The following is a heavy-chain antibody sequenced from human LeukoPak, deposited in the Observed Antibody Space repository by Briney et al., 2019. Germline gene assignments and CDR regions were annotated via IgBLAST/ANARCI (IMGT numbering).Heavy chain of an antibody. D-gene: IGHD3-10*01. CDR2: IVVGSGNT. V-gene: IGHV1-58*01. J-gene: IGHJ4*02. CDR1: GFTFTISA. CDR3: AADFNGSGSYWFYFDY. Sequence: ASVTVSFTASGFTFTISAVQWVRQARGQRLEWIGWIVVGSGNTNYAQKFQERVTITRDMSTSTAYMELSSLRSEDTAVYYCAADFNGSGSYWFYFDYWGQGTLVTVSS.